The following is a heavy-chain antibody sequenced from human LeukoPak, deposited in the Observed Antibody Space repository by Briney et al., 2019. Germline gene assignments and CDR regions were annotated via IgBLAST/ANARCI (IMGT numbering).Heavy chain of an antibody. CDR1: GFTFSSYA. CDR3: AKTLTGGSSFDY. Sequence: GGYLRLSCAASGFTFSSYAMSWVRQAPGKGLEWVSGISGSRTYYADSVKGRFTISRDNSKNTLYLQMNSLRAEDTAVYYCAKTLTGGSSFDYWGQGNLDSVSS. CDR2: ISGSRT. V-gene: IGHV3-23*01. J-gene: IGHJ4*02. D-gene: IGHD7-27*01.